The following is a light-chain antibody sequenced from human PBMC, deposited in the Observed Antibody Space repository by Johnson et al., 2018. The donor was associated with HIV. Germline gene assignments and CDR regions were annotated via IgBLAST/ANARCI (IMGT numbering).Light chain of an antibody. J-gene: IGLJ1*01. CDR2: ENN. V-gene: IGLV1-51*02. Sequence: QSVLTQPPSVSAAPGQKVTISCSGSSSNIGNNYVSWYQHLPGTAPKLLMYENNKRPSGIPDRFSGSKSATSATLAITGLQTGDEADYYCGPGDSSLNSKVFGTGTKVSVL. CDR1: SSNIGNNY. CDR3: GPGDSSLNSKV.